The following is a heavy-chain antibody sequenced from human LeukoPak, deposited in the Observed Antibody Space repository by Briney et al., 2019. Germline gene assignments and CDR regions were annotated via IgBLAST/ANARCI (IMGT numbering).Heavy chain of an antibody. Sequence: WASVKVSCKASGYTFIGYYMHWVRQATGQGLEWMGWMNPNSGNTGYAQKFQGRVTITRNTSISTAYMELSSLRSEDTAVYYCARARRSAAGLGIAARPYYYYYMDVWGKGTTVTVSS. CDR3: ARARRSAAGLGIAARPYYYYYMDV. CDR1: GYTFIGYY. V-gene: IGHV1-8*03. D-gene: IGHD6-6*01. CDR2: MNPNSGNT. J-gene: IGHJ6*03.